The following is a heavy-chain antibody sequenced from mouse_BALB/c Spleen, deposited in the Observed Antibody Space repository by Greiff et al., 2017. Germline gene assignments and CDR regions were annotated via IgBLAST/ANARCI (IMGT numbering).Heavy chain of an antibody. D-gene: IGHD2-4*01. CDR2: IDPENGNT. V-gene: IGHV14-3*02. CDR1: GFNIKDTY. Sequence: EVQLQQSGAELVKPGASVKLSCTASGFNIKDTYMHWVKQRPEQGLEWIGRIDPENGNTIYDPKFQGKASITADTSSNTAYLQLSSLTSEDTAVYYCARGDYDVGFAYWGQGTLVTVSA. J-gene: IGHJ3*01. CDR3: ARGDYDVGFAY.